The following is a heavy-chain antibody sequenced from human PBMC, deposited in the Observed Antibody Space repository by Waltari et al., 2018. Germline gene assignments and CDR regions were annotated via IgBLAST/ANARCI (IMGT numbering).Heavy chain of an antibody. J-gene: IGHJ4*02. CDR2: IIPILGIA. Sequence: QVQLVQSGAEVKKPGSSVKVSCKASGGTFSSYAISWVRQAPGQGLEWMGGIIPILGIANDAQKFQGRVTITADESTSTAYMELSSLRSEDTAVYYCARVQAVGYGDDFDYWGQGTLVTVSS. V-gene: IGHV1-69*04. CDR1: GGTFSSYA. D-gene: IGHD4-17*01. CDR3: ARVQAVGYGDDFDY.